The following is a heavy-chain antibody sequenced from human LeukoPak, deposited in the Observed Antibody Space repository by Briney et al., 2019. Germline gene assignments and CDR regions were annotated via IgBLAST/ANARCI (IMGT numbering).Heavy chain of an antibody. CDR3: ARGGACGGDCYSRWFDP. Sequence: SVTVSCKASGGTFSSYAISWVRQAPGQGLEWMGRIIPIFGIANYAQKFQGRVTITADKSTSTAYMELSSLRSEDTAVYYCARGGACGGDCYSRWFDPWGQGTLVTVSS. J-gene: IGHJ5*02. CDR1: GGTFSSYA. V-gene: IGHV1-69*04. D-gene: IGHD2-21*02. CDR2: IIPIFGIA.